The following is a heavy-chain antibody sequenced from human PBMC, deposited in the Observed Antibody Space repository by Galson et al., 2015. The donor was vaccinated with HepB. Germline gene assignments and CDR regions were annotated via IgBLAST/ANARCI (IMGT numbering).Heavy chain of an antibody. V-gene: IGHV1-2*06. D-gene: IGHD5-18*01. J-gene: IGHJ6*02. CDR1: GYTFTGYY. CDR2: INPNTGDT. Sequence: SVKVSCKASGYTFTGYYMHWVRQAPGQGLEWMGRINPNTGDTDYPQKFQGRVTMTRDTSVNTAYMDLSSLRSDDTAVYYCARVKKYSYGFYYGMDVWGQGTTVTVSS. CDR3: ARVKKYSYGFYYGMDV.